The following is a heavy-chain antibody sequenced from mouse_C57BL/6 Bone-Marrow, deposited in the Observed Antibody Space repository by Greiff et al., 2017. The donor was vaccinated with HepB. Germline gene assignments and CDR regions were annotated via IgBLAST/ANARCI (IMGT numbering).Heavy chain of an antibody. CDR3: ARHGSNLYYYAMDY. CDR1: GFSLTSYG. Sequence: VQLVESGPGLVAPSQSLSITCTVSGFSLTSYGVHWVRQPPGKGLEWLVVIWSDGSTTYNSALKSRLSISKDNSKSQVFLKMNSLQTDDTAMYYCARHGSNLYYYAMDYWGQGTSVTVSS. D-gene: IGHD2-5*01. V-gene: IGHV2-6-1*01. CDR2: IWSDGST. J-gene: IGHJ4*01.